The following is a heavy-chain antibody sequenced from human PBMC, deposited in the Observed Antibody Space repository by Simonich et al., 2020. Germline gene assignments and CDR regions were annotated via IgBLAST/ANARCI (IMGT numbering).Heavy chain of an antibody. CDR2: INPNSGGK. Sequence: QVQLVQSGAEVKKPGASVKVSCKASGYTFTGYYMNWVRQAPGQGLEWMGWINPNSGGKNYAQKFQGRVTMTRDTSISTAYMELSRLRSDDTAVYYCARGRYYYDSSGYYYDAFDIWGQGTMVTVSS. V-gene: IGHV1-2*02. CDR1: GYTFTGYY. J-gene: IGHJ3*02. CDR3: ARGRYYYDSSGYYYDAFDI. D-gene: IGHD3-22*01.